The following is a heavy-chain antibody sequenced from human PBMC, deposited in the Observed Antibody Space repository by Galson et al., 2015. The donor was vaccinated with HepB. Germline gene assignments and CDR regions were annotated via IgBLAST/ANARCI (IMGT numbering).Heavy chain of an antibody. V-gene: IGHV1-46*02. CDR1: GYTFNTYY. D-gene: IGHD2/OR15-2a*01. Sequence: KVSCKASGYTFNTYYMHWVRQAPGQGTEWMGIINPNTSNTIYAQNFQGRVTMTRAASTRTVYMELRSLRSEDTAVYYCARSDSTYYCLDVWGQGTTVTVSS. J-gene: IGHJ6*02. CDR3: ARSDSTYYCLDV. CDR2: INPNTSNT.